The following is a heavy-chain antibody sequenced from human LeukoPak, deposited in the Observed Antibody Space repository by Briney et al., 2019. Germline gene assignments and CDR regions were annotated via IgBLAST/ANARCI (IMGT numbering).Heavy chain of an antibody. CDR1: GFTFSSYW. Sequence: TGGSLRLSCAASGFTFSSYWMSWVRQAPGKGLEWVANIKQDGSEKYYVDSVKGRFTISRDNAKNSLYLQMNSLRAEDTAVYYCAREEYDDSSGYYYTTWFDYWGQGTLVTVSS. CDR2: IKQDGSEK. D-gene: IGHD3-22*01. V-gene: IGHV3-7*01. CDR3: AREEYDDSSGYYYTTWFDY. J-gene: IGHJ5*01.